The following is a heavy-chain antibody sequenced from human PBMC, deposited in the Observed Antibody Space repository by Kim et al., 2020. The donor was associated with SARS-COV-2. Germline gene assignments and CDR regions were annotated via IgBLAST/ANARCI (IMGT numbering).Heavy chain of an antibody. CDR1: GFTFSSYG. D-gene: IGHD7-27*01. V-gene: IGHV3-30*18. CDR3: AKDPREKLGREPRYFDL. CDR2: ISYDGSNK. J-gene: IGHJ2*01. Sequence: GGSLRLSCAASGFTFSSYGMHWVRQAPGKGLEWVAVISYDGSNKYYADSVKGRFTISRDNSKNTLYLQMNSLRAEDTAVYYCAKDPREKLGREPRYFDLWGRGTLVTVSS.